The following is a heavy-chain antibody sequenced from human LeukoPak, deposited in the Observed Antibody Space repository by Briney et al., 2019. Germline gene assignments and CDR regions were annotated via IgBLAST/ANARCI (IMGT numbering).Heavy chain of an antibody. CDR3: AKEKYGYKYFDY. CDR2: INWNGGST. J-gene: IGHJ4*02. Sequence: PGGSLRLSCAASGFTFDDYGMSWVRQAPGKGLEWVSGINWNGGSTGYADSVKGRFTIPRDNAKNSLYLQMNSLRAEDTALYYCAKEKYGYKYFDYWGQGTLVTVSS. CDR1: GFTFDDYG. D-gene: IGHD5-24*01. V-gene: IGHV3-20*04.